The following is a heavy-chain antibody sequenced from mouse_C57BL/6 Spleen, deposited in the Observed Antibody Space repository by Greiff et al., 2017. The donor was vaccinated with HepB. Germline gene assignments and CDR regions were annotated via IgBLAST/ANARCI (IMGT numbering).Heavy chain of an antibody. D-gene: IGHD1-1*01. J-gene: IGHJ3*01. CDR1: GFTFSSYA. CDR2: ISDGGSYT. CDR3: EKGATVVATKGFAY. Sequence: DVMLVESGGGLVKPGGSLKLSCAASGFTFSSYAMSWVRQTPEKRLEWVATISDGGSYTYYPDNVKGRFTISRDNAKNNLYLQMSHLKSEDTAMYYWEKGATVVATKGFAYWGQGTLVTVSA. V-gene: IGHV5-4*03.